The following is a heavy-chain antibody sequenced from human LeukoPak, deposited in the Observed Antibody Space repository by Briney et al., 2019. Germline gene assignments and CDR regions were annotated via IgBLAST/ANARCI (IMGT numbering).Heavy chain of an antibody. Sequence: GGSLRLSCAASGFTFSNAWMSWVRQAPGKGLEWVGRIKTKTDGGSTAFAAPVKGRFTMSRDDSKNTLYLQMNSLKTEDTAMYYCTTGGLWYSGRVFWGQGTLVTVS. CDR2: IKTKTDGGST. J-gene: IGHJ4*02. CDR1: GFTFSNAW. V-gene: IGHV3-15*01. D-gene: IGHD3-10*01. CDR3: TTGGLWYSGRVF.